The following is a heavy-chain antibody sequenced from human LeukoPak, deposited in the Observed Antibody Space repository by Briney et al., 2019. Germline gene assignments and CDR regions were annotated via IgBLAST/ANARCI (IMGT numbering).Heavy chain of an antibody. D-gene: IGHD5-24*01. CDR1: GGTFSSYA. CDR3: ARDRGGGYNPLTYYYYYGMDV. Sequence: SVKVSCKASGGTFSSYAISWVRQAPGQGLEWMGRIIPILGIANYAQKFQGRVTITADKSTSTAYMELSSLRSEDTAVYYCARDRGGGYNPLTYYYYYGMDVWGQGTTVTVSS. CDR2: IIPILGIA. V-gene: IGHV1-69*04. J-gene: IGHJ6*02.